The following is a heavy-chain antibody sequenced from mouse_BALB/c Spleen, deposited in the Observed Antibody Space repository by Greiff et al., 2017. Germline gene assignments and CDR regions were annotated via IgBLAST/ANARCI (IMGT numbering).Heavy chain of an antibody. D-gene: IGHD2-2*01. V-gene: IGHV1-14*01. CDR2: INPYNDGT. Sequence: EVQLQQSGPELVKPGASVKMSCKASGYTFTSYVMHWVKQKPGQGLEWIGYINPYNDGTKYNEKFKGKATLTSDKSSSTAYMELSSLTSEDSAVYYCARGGGWLRRYFDVWGAGTTVTVSS. CDR1: GYTFTSYV. J-gene: IGHJ1*01. CDR3: ARGGGWLRRYFDV.